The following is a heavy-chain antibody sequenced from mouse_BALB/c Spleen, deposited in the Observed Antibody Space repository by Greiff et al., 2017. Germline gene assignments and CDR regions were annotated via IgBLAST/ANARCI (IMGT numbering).Heavy chain of an antibody. CDR1: GFTFSSYT. J-gene: IGHJ4*01. CDR2: ISNGGGST. CDR3: ARQGVRSYAMDY. V-gene: IGHV5-12-2*01. Sequence: EVHLVESGGGLVQPGGSLKLSCAASGFTFSSYTMSWVRQTPEKRLEWVAYISNGGGSTYYPDTVKGRFTISRDNAKNTLYLQMSSLKSEDTAMYYCARQGVRSYAMDYWGQGTSVTVSS. D-gene: IGHD1-1*01.